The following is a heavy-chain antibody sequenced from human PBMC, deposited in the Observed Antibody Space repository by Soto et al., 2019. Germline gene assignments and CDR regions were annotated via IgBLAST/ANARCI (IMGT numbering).Heavy chain of an antibody. D-gene: IGHD4-17*01. CDR1: GFTFSGSA. Sequence: EVQLVESGGGVVQPGGSLKLSCAASGFTFSGSAMHWVRQASGKGLEWVGRIRSKANSYATAYAASVKGRFTISRDDSKTTAYLQMNSLKTEDTAVYYCTRRGGDYYYGMDVWGQGTTVTVSS. J-gene: IGHJ6*02. CDR2: IRSKANSYAT. V-gene: IGHV3-73*02. CDR3: TRRGGDYYYGMDV.